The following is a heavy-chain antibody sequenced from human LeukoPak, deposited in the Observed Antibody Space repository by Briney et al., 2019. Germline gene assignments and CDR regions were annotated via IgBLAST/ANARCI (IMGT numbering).Heavy chain of an antibody. CDR3: ARAPYYYDSSGCFDY. Sequence: SGGSLRLSCAASGFTVSSNYMSWVRQAPGKGLEWVAVISYDGSNKYYADSVKGRFTISRDNSKNTLYLQMNSLRAEDTAVYYCARAPYYYDSSGCFDYWGQGTLVTVSS. J-gene: IGHJ4*02. CDR1: GFTVSSNY. CDR2: ISYDGSNK. V-gene: IGHV3-30-3*01. D-gene: IGHD3-22*01.